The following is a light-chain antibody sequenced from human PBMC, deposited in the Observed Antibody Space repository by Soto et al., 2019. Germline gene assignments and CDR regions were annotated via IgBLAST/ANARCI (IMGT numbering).Light chain of an antibody. CDR1: RGSIASNY. CDR2: EDN. CDR3: QSHDTTNVV. V-gene: IGLV6-57*02. J-gene: IGLJ3*02. Sequence: NFMLTQPHSVSESPGKTITISCTGSRGSIASNYVQWYQQRPGSAPTTVIYEDNKRPSGVPDRFSGSVDTSSNSASLIISGLKTEDEADYYCQSHDTTNVVFGRWTKLTVL.